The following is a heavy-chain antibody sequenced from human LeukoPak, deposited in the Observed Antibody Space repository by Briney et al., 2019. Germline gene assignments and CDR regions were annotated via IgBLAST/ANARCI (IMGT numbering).Heavy chain of an antibody. V-gene: IGHV3-9*01. D-gene: IGHD5-24*01. Sequence: PGGSLRLSCAASGFTFDDYAMHWVRQAPGKGLEWVSGISWNSGSIGYADSVKGRFTISRDNAKNSLYLQMNSLRAEDTALYYCASAEEEMATIFHIWGQGTMVTVSS. CDR3: ASAEEEMATIFHI. CDR1: GFTFDDYA. CDR2: ISWNSGSI. J-gene: IGHJ3*02.